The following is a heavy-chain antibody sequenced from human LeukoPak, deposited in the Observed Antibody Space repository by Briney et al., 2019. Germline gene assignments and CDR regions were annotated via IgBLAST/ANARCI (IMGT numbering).Heavy chain of an antibody. CDR1: GGSISSYY. CDR2: IYTSGST. CDR3: AREPSKPTGYHQASNWFDP. D-gene: IGHD3-9*01. Sequence: SETLSLTCTVSGGSISSYYWSWIRQPAGKGLEWIGRIYTSGSTNYNPSLKSRVTMSVDTSKNQFSLKLSSVTAADTAVYYCAREPSKPTGYHQASNWFDPWGQGTLVTVSS. J-gene: IGHJ5*02. V-gene: IGHV4-4*07.